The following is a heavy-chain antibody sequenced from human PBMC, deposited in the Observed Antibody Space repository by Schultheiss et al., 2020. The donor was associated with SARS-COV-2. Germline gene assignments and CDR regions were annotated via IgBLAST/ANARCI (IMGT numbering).Heavy chain of an antibody. CDR3: ASSKRILWWSPY. CDR2: IYYSVST. J-gene: IGHJ4*02. D-gene: IGHD2-21*01. V-gene: IGHV4-30-4*01. CDR1: GGSISSGDYY. Sequence: SETLSLTCTVSGGSISSGDYYWSWIRQHPGKGLEWIGYIYYSVSTYYNTSLRSRVTISVDTSKNQFSLKLSSVTAADTAVYYCASSKRILWWSPYWGQGTLVTVSS.